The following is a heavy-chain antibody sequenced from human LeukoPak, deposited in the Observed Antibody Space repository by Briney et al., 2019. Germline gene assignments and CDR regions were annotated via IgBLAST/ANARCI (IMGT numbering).Heavy chain of an antibody. J-gene: IGHJ4*02. CDR2: IYSGGRI. V-gene: IGHV3-66*01. Sequence: GGSLRLSCAASGFTVSSSYMSWVRQAPGKGLEWVSLIYSGGRIFYADSVKGRFIISTDNSKNTLCLQMNSLRAEDTAVYYCASGFSYGKVDYWGQGTLVTVSS. CDR1: GFTVSSSY. CDR3: ASGFSYGKVDY. D-gene: IGHD5-18*01.